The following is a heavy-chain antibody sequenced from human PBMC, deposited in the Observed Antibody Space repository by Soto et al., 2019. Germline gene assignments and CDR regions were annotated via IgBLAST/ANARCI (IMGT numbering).Heavy chain of an antibody. CDR1: GGTFSSYA. CDR3: ARRGRGIVVVPAAIRGHYYYYGMAV. CDR2: IIPIFGTA. J-gene: IGHJ6*02. D-gene: IGHD2-2*01. Sequence: SEKVSCKASGGTFSSYAITWVRQAPGQGLEWMGVIIPIFGTANYAQKFQGRVTITADESTSTAYMELSSLRSEDTAVYYCARRGRGIVVVPAAIRGHYYYYGMAVWGQGTTVTVSS. V-gene: IGHV1-69*13.